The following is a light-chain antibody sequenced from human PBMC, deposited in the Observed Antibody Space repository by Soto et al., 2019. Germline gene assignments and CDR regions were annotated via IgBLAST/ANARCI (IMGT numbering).Light chain of an antibody. J-gene: IGLJ1*01. CDR1: SSNIGAAYD. CDR2: GNS. CDR3: QSYDSSLSGSDV. Sequence: QSVLTQPPSVSGAPGQRVTISCTGSSSNIGAAYDVHWYQHLPGTAPKLLIYGNSNRPSGVPDRFSGSKSGTSASLAITGLQAEDEADYYCQSYDSSLSGSDVFGTGTKVTVL. V-gene: IGLV1-40*01.